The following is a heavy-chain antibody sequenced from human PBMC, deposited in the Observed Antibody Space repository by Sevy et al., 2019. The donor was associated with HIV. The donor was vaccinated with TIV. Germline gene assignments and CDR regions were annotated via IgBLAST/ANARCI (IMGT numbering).Heavy chain of an antibody. Sequence: GESLKISCAASGFTFSSYGMHWVRQAPGKGLEWVAVISYDGSNKYYADSVKGRFTISRDNSKNTLYLQMNSLRAEDTAVYYCAKESGDAFDIWGQGTMVTVSS. D-gene: IGHD3-10*01. CDR2: ISYDGSNK. CDR1: GFTFSSYG. V-gene: IGHV3-30*18. CDR3: AKESGDAFDI. J-gene: IGHJ3*02.